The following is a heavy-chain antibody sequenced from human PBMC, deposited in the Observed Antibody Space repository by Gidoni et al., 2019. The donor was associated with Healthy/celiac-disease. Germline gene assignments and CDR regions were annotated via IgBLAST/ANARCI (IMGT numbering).Heavy chain of an antibody. D-gene: IGHD3-10*01. CDR2: ISYDGSNK. J-gene: IGHJ1*01. V-gene: IGHV3-30*01. CDR1: GFTLSSYA. Sequence: QVQLVESGGGVVQPGRSLRLSCAASGFTLSSYAMPWVRQAPGKGLEWVAVISYDGSNKYYADSVKGRFTISRDNSKNTLYLQMNSLRAEDTAVYYCARDSDRLMVRGVIRPGYFQHWGQGTLVTVSS. CDR3: ARDSDRLMVRGVIRPGYFQH.